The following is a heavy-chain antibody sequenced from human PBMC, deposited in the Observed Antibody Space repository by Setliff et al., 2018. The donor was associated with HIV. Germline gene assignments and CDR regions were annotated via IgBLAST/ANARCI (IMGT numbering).Heavy chain of an antibody. Sequence: SGGSLRLSCAVSGFTFSNYWWSWLRQAPGKGLEWVANIKQDGREQNYVDSVKGRFTISRDNAKNSLYLQMNSLRAEDTAVYYCARVRCGSTDCHWGPGTRVTVSA. J-gene: IGHJ4*02. CDR2: IKQDGREQ. D-gene: IGHD2-2*01. CDR3: ARVRCGSTDCH. CDR1: GFTFSNYW. V-gene: IGHV3-7*03.